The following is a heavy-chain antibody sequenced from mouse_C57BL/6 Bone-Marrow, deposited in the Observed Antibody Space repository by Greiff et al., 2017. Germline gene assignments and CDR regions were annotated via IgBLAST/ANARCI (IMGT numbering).Heavy chain of an antibody. J-gene: IGHJ3*01. D-gene: IGHD2-2*01. Sequence: EVKLVESGGDLVKPGGSLKLSCAASGFTFSSYGMSWVRQTPDKRLEWDATISSGGSYTYYPDSVKGRFTISRDNAKNTLYLQMSSLKSEDTAMYYCARSMVTRGTEFAYWGQGSLVTVSA. CDR3: ARSMVTRGTEFAY. V-gene: IGHV5-6*01. CDR1: GFTFSSYG. CDR2: ISSGGSYT.